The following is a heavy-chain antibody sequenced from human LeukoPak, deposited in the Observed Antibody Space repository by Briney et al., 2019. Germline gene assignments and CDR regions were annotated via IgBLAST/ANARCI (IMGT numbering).Heavy chain of an antibody. CDR1: GFTFSTYA. Sequence: GGSLRLACAAYGFTFSTYAVSWVRQAPGKGLEWVSAISGSGGSTYYADSVKCRFNISRDNSKNTLYLQMNSLRAEDTAVYYCAKELSEPPNYDFWSGYAFDIWGQGTMVTVSS. J-gene: IGHJ3*02. CDR2: ISGSGGST. D-gene: IGHD3-3*01. CDR3: AKELSEPPNYDFWSGYAFDI. V-gene: IGHV3-23*01.